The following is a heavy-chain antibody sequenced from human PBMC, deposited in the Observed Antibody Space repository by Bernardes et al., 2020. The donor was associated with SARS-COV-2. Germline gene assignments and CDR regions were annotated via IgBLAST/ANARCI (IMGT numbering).Heavy chain of an antibody. V-gene: IGHV7-4-1*02. J-gene: IGHJ3*02. CDR3: ARHYYDILTGYYSLDAFDI. CDR1: GYTFTSYA. Sequence: ASVKVSCKASGYTFTSYAMNWVRQAPGQGLEWMGWINTNTGNPTYAQGFTGRFVFSLDTSVSTAYLQISSLKAEDTAVYYCARHYYDILTGYYSLDAFDIWGQGTMVTVSS. D-gene: IGHD3-9*01. CDR2: INTNTGNP.